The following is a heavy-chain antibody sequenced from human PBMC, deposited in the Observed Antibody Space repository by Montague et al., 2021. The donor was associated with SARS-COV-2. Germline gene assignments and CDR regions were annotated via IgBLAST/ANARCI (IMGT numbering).Heavy chain of an antibody. CDR2: IYWNDGK. V-gene: IGHV2-5*01. CDR1: GFSLSTREVG. D-gene: IGHD2-8*02. Sequence: PALVKPTQTLTLTCTFSGFSLSTREVGVGWIRQPPGKALEWLALIYWNDGKRYSSSLKSRLTITKDTSKNQVVLTLTNMDPVDTATYFCAHREDSGRWCNWFDPWGQGTLVTVSS. J-gene: IGHJ5*02. CDR3: AHREDSGRWCNWFDP.